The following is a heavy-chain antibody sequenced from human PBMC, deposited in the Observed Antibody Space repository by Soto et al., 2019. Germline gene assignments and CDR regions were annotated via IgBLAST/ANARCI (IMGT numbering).Heavy chain of an antibody. CDR1: GYSFTSYW. CDR3: ARRDSSRWKNIYYYYAMDV. D-gene: IGHD6-13*01. V-gene: IGHV5-10-1*01. Sequence: GESLKISCKGSGYSFTSYWISWVRQMPGKGLEWMGRIDPSDSYTNYSPSFQGHVTISADKSISTAYLQWSSLKASDTAMYYCARRDSSRWKNIYYYYAMDVWGQGTKVTV. J-gene: IGHJ6*02. CDR2: IDPSDSYT.